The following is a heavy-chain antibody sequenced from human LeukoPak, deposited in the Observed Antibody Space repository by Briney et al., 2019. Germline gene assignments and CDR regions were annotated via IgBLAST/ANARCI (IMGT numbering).Heavy chain of an antibody. Sequence: PGGSLRLSCAASGFTFSIHDMHCDRQVTDKQIQRESRIGTAGETYYPGSVKGRFTISRENAKNSLYLQMNSLRVGDTAMYYCARAGYSSSWYSRYFDLWGRGTLVTVSS. CDR1: GFTFSIHD. J-gene: IGHJ2*01. CDR3: ARAGYSSSWYSRYFDL. CDR2: IGTAGET. V-gene: IGHV3-13*04. D-gene: IGHD6-13*01.